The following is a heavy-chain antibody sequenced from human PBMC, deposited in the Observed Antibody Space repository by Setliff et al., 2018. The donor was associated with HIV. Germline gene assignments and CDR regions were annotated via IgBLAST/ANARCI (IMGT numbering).Heavy chain of an antibody. Sequence: SETLSLTCAVSGYSISSGYYWGWIRQPPGKGLEWIGSIYHSGSTYYNPSLKSRVTISVDTSKNQFSLKLSSVTAADTAVYYCARLGLSYCGGDCYLYYFDYWGQGTLVTVSS. D-gene: IGHD2-21*02. V-gene: IGHV4-38-2*01. CDR2: IYHSGST. J-gene: IGHJ4*02. CDR1: GYSISSGYY. CDR3: ARLGLSYCGGDCYLYYFDY.